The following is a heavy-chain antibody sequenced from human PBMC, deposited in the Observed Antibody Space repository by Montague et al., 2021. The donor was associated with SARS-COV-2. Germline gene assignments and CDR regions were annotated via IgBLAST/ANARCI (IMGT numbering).Heavy chain of an antibody. J-gene: IGHJ4*02. CDR3: ARGMGGNYLYYFDY. D-gene: IGHD1-26*01. CDR1: GGSISSYY. CDR2: IYYSGST. V-gene: IGHV4-59*01. Sequence: SETLSLTCTVSGGSISSYYWSWIRQPPGKGLEWIGYIYYSGSTNYNPSLKSRVTILVGMSKNQFSLKLSSVTAADTAVYYCARGMGGNYLYYFDYWGQGTLVTVSS.